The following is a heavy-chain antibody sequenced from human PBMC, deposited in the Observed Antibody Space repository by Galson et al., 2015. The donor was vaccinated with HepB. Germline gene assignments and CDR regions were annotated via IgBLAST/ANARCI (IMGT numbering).Heavy chain of an antibody. CDR1: GYTFTSYG. CDR3: ARAGRDFWSGYFYYYYYMDV. D-gene: IGHD3-3*01. J-gene: IGHJ6*03. Sequence: SVKVSCKASGYTFTSYGISWVRQAPGEGLEWMGWISAYNGNTNYAQKLQGRVTMTTDTSTSTAYMELRSLRSDDTAVYYCARAGRDFWSGYFYYYYYMDVWGKGTTVTVSS. CDR2: ISAYNGNT. V-gene: IGHV1-18*01.